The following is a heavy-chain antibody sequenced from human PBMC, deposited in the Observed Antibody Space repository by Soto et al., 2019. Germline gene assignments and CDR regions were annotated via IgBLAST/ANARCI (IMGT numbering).Heavy chain of an antibody. V-gene: IGHV4-31*01. J-gene: IGHJ3*02. CDR1: GGSNSRGGYY. CDR3: ALDIRSDAFDI. CDR2: IYYSGST. Sequence: SETLSLTCTVSGGSNSRGGYYWSWIRQYPGKGLEWIGYIYYSGSTYYNPSLKSLVTISVDTSKNQFSLKLSSVTAADTAVYYCALDIRSDAFDIWGQGTMVTVSS.